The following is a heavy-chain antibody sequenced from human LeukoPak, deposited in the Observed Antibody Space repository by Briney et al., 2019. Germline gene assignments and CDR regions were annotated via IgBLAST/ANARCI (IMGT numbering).Heavy chain of an antibody. CDR1: GGSITDHF. V-gene: IGHV4-4*09. J-gene: IGHJ3*02. CDR2: IYGSP. D-gene: IGHD3-10*01. Sequence: SETLSLTCTVSGGSITDHFWGWIRHTPGMGLEWIGHIYGSPTYNPSLKSRVTISDDTSENQIFLQMTSVTAADTAIYYCARRFRTSASGVLHHDAYDIWGPGTEVIVSS. CDR3: ARRFRTSASGVLHHDAYDI.